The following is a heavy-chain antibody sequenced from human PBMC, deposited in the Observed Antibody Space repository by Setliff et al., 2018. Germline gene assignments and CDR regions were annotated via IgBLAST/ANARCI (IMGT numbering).Heavy chain of an antibody. CDR1: GFTFTNCA. V-gene: IGHV3-23*01. CDR3: ANWPGTPTMTTFFGPLDY. Sequence: GESLKISCAASGFTFTNCAMVWVRQAPGKGLEWVAGISETGGNTYYIDAVRGRFTISRDNSRNTLYLQMNSLRAEDTAVYYCANWPGTPTMTTFFGPLDYWGQGTLVTVSS. J-gene: IGHJ4*02. D-gene: IGHD4-17*01. CDR2: ISETGGNT.